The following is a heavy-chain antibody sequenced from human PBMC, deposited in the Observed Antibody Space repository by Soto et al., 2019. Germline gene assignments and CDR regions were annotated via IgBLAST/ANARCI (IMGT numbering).Heavy chain of an antibody. CDR1: GGSFSGYY. CDR2: INHSGST. J-gene: IGHJ6*02. Sequence: SETLSLTCAVYGGSFSGYYWSWIRQPPGKGLEWIGEINHSGSTNYNPSLKSRVTISVDTSKNQFSLKLSSVTAADTAVYYFASENSSGWPEYYYYGMDVWGQGTTVTVSS. V-gene: IGHV4-34*01. D-gene: IGHD6-19*01. CDR3: ASENSSGWPEYYYYGMDV.